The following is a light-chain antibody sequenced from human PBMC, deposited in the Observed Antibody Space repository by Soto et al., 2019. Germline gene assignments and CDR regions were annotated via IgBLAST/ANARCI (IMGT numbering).Light chain of an antibody. Sequence: VFTQSPATLSLSPGERATLSCRASQSVGRDYLAWYQQKPGQAPRLVIYNASNRASGIPDRFSGSGSGTDFTLTISRLEPEDFAVYYCHQYAYAPWTFGQGTKVDIK. J-gene: IGKJ1*01. CDR2: NAS. V-gene: IGKV3-20*01. CDR1: QSVGRDY. CDR3: HQYAYAPWT.